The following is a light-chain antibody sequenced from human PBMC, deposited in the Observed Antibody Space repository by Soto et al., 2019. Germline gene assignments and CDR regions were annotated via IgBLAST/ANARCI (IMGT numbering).Light chain of an antibody. CDR2: GAS. V-gene: IGKV3-15*01. J-gene: IGKJ2*01. CDR3: QQYNNWPRT. Sequence: EIVMTKSPATLSVSPGERATPSRRASQTVTTNLAWYQQKHAQAPRLLIYGASTRATGGPARFSGSGSGTEFTLTISSLQSEDFAVSYCQQYNNWPRTFGQGTKLEIK. CDR1: QTVTTN.